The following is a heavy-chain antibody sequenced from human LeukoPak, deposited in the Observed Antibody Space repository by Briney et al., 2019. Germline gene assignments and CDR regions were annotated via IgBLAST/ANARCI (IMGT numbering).Heavy chain of an antibody. V-gene: IGHV1-2*02. CDR1: GYTFAGYY. CDR2: INPNSGGT. CDR3: ARDLYSSGWYDSDLGY. D-gene: IGHD6-19*01. Sequence: GASVKVSCKASGYTFAGYYMHWVRQAPGQGLEWMGWINPNSGGTNYAQKFQGRVTMTRDTSISTAYMELSRLRSDDTAVYYCARDLYSSGWYDSDLGYWGQGTLVTVSS. J-gene: IGHJ4*02.